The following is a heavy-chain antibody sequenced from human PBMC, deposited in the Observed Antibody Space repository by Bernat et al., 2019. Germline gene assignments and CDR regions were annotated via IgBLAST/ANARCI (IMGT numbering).Heavy chain of an antibody. CDR2: ISYDGSNK. CDR1: GFTFSSYA. D-gene: IGHD2-21*01. Sequence: QVQLVESGGGVVQPGRSLRLSCAASGFTFSSYAMHWVRQAPGKGLEWVAVISYDGSNKYYADSVKGRFIISRDNSKNTLYLQMNSLRAEDTAVYYCAKDSPDCGGDCYDYWGQGTLVTVSS. V-gene: IGHV3-30-3*01. J-gene: IGHJ4*02. CDR3: AKDSPDCGGDCYDY.